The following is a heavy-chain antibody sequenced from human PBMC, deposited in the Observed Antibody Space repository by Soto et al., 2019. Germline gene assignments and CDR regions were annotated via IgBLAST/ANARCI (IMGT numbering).Heavy chain of an antibody. V-gene: IGHV6-1*01. Sequence: PSLSLTCPISGDSVCSNSAACNWIRQSPSRSLEWLGRTYYRSKWYNDYAVSVKSRITINPDTSKNQFSLQLNSVTPEDTAVYYCARDHSSGWYSDYYYYGMDVWGQGTTVTVTS. J-gene: IGHJ6*02. CDR3: ARDHSSGWYSDYYYYGMDV. CDR2: TYYRSKWYN. D-gene: IGHD6-19*01. CDR1: GDSVCSNSAA.